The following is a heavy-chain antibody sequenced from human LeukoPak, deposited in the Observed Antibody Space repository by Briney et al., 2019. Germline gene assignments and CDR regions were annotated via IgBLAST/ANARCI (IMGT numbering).Heavy chain of an antibody. J-gene: IGHJ4*02. CDR3: AKDRDSSGYYPHDY. D-gene: IGHD3-22*01. V-gene: IGHV3-30*18. CDR1: GFTFSSYG. CDR2: ISYDGSNK. Sequence: GGSLRLSCAASGFTFSSYGMHWVRQAPGKGLEWVAVISYDGSNKYHADSVKGRFTISRDNSKNTLYLQMNSLRAEDTAVYYCAKDRDSSGYYPHDYWGQGTLVTVSS.